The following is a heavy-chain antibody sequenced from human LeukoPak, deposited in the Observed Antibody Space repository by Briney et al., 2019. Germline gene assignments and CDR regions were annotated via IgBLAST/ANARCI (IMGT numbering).Heavy chain of an antibody. J-gene: IGHJ4*02. V-gene: IGHV1-46*01. CDR2: INPSGGST. CDR1: GYTFTSYY. D-gene: IGHD3-22*01. CDR3: ARDPDITMIVVGMPDY. Sequence: GASVKVSCKASGYTFTSYYMHCVRQAPGQGIEWMGIINPSGGSTSYAQKFQGRVTMTRDTSTSTVYMELSSLRSEDTAVYYCARDPDITMIVVGMPDYWGQGTLVTVSS.